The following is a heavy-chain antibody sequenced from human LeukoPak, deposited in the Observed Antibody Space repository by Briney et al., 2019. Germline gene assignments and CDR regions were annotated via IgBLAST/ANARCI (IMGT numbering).Heavy chain of an antibody. V-gene: IGHV3-11*01. CDR2: ISSSGSTI. Sequence: GGSLRLSCAASGFTFSDYYMSWIRQAPGKGLEWVSYISSSGSTIYYADSVKGRFTISRDNAKNSLYLQMNSLRAEDTAVYYCARAGVGIVVVPAAIYPDYWGQGTLATVSS. J-gene: IGHJ4*02. CDR1: GFTFSDYY. D-gene: IGHD2-2*03. CDR3: ARAGVGIVVVPAAIYPDY.